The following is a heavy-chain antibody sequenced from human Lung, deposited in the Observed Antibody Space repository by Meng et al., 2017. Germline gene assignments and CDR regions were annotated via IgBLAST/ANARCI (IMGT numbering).Heavy chain of an antibody. D-gene: IGHD4-17*01. J-gene: IGHJ4*02. Sequence: QVHLQQWGAGQLKPSGTLAPTCAVVNGSLGGYYWRWIRQSPGKGLEWIGEINRGGSTSYNPSLKSRVTMSVDTSKNHFFLKLNSVTAADTAMYHCAGVGSVALTTVSPFDYWGPGMLVTVSS. CDR2: INRGGST. CDR3: AGVGSVALTTVSPFDY. CDR1: NGSLGGYY. V-gene: IGHV4-34*01.